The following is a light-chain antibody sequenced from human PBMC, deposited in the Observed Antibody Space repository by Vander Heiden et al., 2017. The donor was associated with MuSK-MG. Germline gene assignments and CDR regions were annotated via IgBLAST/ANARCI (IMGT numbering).Light chain of an antibody. J-gene: IGKJ2*01. Sequence: EIVMTQSPLSLPVTPGEPASISCKSSQSRLHSNGFNSLDWYLQKPGQSPQLLIYVGSRRASGVPDRVSGSGSDTDFTLQINSVEPEDVGVYYCRQILQTPYTFGQGTKLEIK. CDR1: QSRLHSNGFNS. V-gene: IGKV2-28*01. CDR3: RQILQTPYT. CDR2: VGS.